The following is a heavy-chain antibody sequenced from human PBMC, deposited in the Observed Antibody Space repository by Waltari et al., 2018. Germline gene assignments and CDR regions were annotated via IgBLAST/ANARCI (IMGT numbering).Heavy chain of an antibody. CDR2: MNVSSGNT. CDR3: ARGVGGTIYYYYMDV. V-gene: IGHV1-8*03. Sequence: QVQLVQSGAEVKKPGASVKVSCKATGYTFTNYDVSWVRLATGQGLEWLGWMNVSSGNTVQAQKFQGRVTFTRNISISTVYMELSSLRSEDTAVYFCARGVGGTIYYYYMDVWGKGTTVTVSS. J-gene: IGHJ6*03. CDR1: GYTFTNYD. D-gene: IGHD2-15*01.